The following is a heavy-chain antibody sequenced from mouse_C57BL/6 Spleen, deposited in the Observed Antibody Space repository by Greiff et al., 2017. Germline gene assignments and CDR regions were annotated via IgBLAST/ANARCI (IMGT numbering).Heavy chain of an antibody. CDR3: ARERGITTVVAEGAMDY. D-gene: IGHD1-1*01. Sequence: QVQLKESGAELVKPGASVKISCKASGYAFSSYWMNWVKQRPGKGLEWIGQIYPGDGDTNYNGKFTGKATLTADKSSSTAYMQLSSLTSEDSAVYFCARERGITTVVAEGAMDYWGQGTSVTVSS. CDR2: IYPGDGDT. CDR1: GYAFSSYW. V-gene: IGHV1-80*01. J-gene: IGHJ4*01.